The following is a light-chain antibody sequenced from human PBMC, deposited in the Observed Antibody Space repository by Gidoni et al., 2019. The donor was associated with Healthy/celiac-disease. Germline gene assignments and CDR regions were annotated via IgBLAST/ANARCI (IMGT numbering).Light chain of an antibody. Sequence: DNQMTQSPSSLSASVGDRVTITCQASQDISNYLNWYQQKPGKAPKLLIYDAPNLETGVPSRFSGSGSGTDFTFTISSLQPEDIATYYCQQYDNLPLTFGGGTKVEIK. J-gene: IGKJ4*01. V-gene: IGKV1-33*01. CDR2: DAP. CDR1: QDISNY. CDR3: QQYDNLPLT.